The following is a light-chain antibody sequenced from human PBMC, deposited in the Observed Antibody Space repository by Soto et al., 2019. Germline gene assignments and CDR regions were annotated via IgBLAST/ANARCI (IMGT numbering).Light chain of an antibody. CDR3: QHSGDFRWT. Sequence: DIVLTQSPCTLAFSPWDRSTLSCRASQSVNKAYLVWYQVKPGQAPRRPIYGASSRATGIPDRFSGRGFGTDFTLTISRLEPEDFAVYYCQHSGDFRWTFGLGTKVDIK. J-gene: IGKJ1*01. CDR2: GAS. V-gene: IGKV3-20*01. CDR1: QSVNKAY.